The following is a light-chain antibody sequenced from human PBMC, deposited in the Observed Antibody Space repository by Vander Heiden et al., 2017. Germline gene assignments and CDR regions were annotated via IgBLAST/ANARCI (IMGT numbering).Light chain of an antibody. J-gene: IGKJ1*01. CDR3: QQSDNTPRT. V-gene: IGKV1-39*01. CDR1: QRIGNY. Sequence: DIQMTQSPSSLSASVGDKVTITCRASQRIGNYLNWYQQKPGKAPKVLIYAASSLQSGVPSRFSGSGFGTDFTLTISRLQPEDFAIYYCQQSDNTPRTFGRGTKVEIK. CDR2: AAS.